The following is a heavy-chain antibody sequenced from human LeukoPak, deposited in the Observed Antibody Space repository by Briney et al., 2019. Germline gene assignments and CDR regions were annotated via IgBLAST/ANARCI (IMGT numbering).Heavy chain of an antibody. CDR3: AKDGYYYDSSGYYYGFDY. J-gene: IGHJ4*02. CDR2: ISGSGGST. Sequence: LPGGSLRLSCAASGFTFSSYGMSWVRQAPGKGLEWVSAISGSGGSTYYADSVKGRFTISRDNSKNTLYLQMNSLRAEDTAVYYCAKDGYYYDSSGYYYGFDYWGQGTLVTVSS. D-gene: IGHD3-22*01. V-gene: IGHV3-23*01. CDR1: GFTFSSYG.